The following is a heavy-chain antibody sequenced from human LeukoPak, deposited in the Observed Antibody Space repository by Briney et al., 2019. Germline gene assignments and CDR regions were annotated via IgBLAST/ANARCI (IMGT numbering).Heavy chain of an antibody. J-gene: IGHJ6*03. CDR1: GGSFSGYY. CDR2: INHSGST. V-gene: IGHV4-34*01. D-gene: IGHD3-3*01. CDR3: ARQLYYDFWCGSPGYMDV. Sequence: SETLSLTCAVYGGSFSGYYWSWIRQPPGKGLEWIGEINHSGSTNYNPSLKSRVTISVDPSKNQFSLKLSSVTAADTAVYYCARQLYYDFWCGSPGYMDVWGKGTTVTVSS.